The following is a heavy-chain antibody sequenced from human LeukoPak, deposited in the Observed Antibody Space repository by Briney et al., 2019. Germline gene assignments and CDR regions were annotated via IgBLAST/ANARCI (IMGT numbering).Heavy chain of an antibody. CDR2: ISSSGSTI. D-gene: IGHD6-19*01. J-gene: IGHJ5*02. Sequence: GGSLRLSCAASGFTFSSYEMNWVRQAPGKGLEWVSYISSSGSTIYYADSVKGRFTISRDNAKNSLYLQMNTLRAEDTAVYYCARADGWLVRGWFDPWGQGTLVTVSS. V-gene: IGHV3-48*03. CDR3: ARADGWLVRGWFDP. CDR1: GFTFSSYE.